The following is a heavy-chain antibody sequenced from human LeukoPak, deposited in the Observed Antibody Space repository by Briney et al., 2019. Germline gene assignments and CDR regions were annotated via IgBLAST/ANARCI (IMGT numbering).Heavy chain of an antibody. Sequence: SETLSLTCTVTGGSISSYYWSWIRQPPGKGLEWIGYIYYSGSTNYNPSLKSRVTISVDTSKNQFSLKLSSVTAADTAVYYCARDLNTWVGAFDIWGQGTMVTVSS. CDR3: ARDLNTWVGAFDI. CDR2: IYYSGST. CDR1: GGSISSYY. D-gene: IGHD3-10*01. V-gene: IGHV4-59*01. J-gene: IGHJ3*02.